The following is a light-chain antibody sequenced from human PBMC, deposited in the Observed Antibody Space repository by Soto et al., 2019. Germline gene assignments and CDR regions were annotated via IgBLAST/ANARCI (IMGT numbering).Light chain of an antibody. CDR3: QQYHSYYTWT. CDR1: QSISSC. J-gene: IGKJ1*01. Sequence: DIQMTQYPSTLSASVGDRLTITCRASQSISSCVAWYQQKPGKPPKLLIYDASSLESGVPSRFRGSGSGTDFSLTITSLKTDDSANYYCQQYHSYYTWTFGQGTKVDIK. CDR2: DAS. V-gene: IGKV1-5*01.